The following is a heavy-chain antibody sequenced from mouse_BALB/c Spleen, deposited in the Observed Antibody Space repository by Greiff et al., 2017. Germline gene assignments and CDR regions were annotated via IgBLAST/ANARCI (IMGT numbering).Heavy chain of an antibody. Sequence: QVQLQQPGAELVKPGTSVKLSCKASGYNFTSYWINWVKLRPGQGLEWIGDIYPGSGSTNYNEKFKSKATLTVDTSSSTAYMQLSSLASEDSALYYCARSAPKLGRDFDYWGQGTTLTVSS. D-gene: IGHD4-1*01. V-gene: IGHV1-55*01. J-gene: IGHJ2*01. CDR1: GYNFTSYW. CDR2: IYPGSGST. CDR3: ARSAPKLGRDFDY.